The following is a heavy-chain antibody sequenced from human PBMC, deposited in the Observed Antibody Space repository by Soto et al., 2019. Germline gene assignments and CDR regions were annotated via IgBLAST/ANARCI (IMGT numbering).Heavy chain of an antibody. Sequence: GGSLRLSCAASGFNFSTYWMHCVRQVPGKGLQWVSGISGSGISTHYADSVKGRFTVSRDNSKNKLYLQMNSLRAEDTAVYNCAKEPVGPDWYFDLWGRGTLVTVSS. CDR1: GFNFSTYW. CDR2: ISGSGIST. CDR3: AKEPVGPDWYFDL. V-gene: IGHV3-23*01. J-gene: IGHJ2*01.